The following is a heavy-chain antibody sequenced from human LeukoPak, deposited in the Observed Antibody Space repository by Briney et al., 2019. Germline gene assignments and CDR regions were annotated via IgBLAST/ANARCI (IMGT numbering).Heavy chain of an antibody. Sequence: ASVKVSCKASGYTLSDYYMHWVRQAPGQRLEWMGWINPNTGGTNYAQKFQGRVTMTRDTSISTAYMELIGLRSDDTAVYYCAREGVYDWNGTTYYMDVWGKGTTVTVSS. CDR2: INPNTGGT. J-gene: IGHJ6*03. D-gene: IGHD1-1*01. V-gene: IGHV1-2*02. CDR1: GYTLSDYY. CDR3: AREGVYDWNGTTYYMDV.